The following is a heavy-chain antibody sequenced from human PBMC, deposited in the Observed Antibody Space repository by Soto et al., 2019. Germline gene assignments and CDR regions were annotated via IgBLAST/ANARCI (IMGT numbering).Heavy chain of an antibody. J-gene: IGHJ4*02. CDR3: VSQRWSSGWYGGH. V-gene: IGHV4-61*01. Sequence: SETLSLTCTVSGGSVSSGSYYWSWIRQPPGKGLEWIGYIYYSGSTNYNPSLKSQVTISVDTSKNQLSLRLSSVTAADTAVYYCVSQRWSSGWYGGHWGQGTPVTVSS. D-gene: IGHD6-19*01. CDR2: IYYSGST. CDR1: GGSVSSGSYY.